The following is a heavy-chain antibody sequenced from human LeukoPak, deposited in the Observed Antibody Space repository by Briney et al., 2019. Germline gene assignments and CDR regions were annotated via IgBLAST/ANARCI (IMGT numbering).Heavy chain of an antibody. V-gene: IGHV5-51*01. CDR1: GYSFTSYW. J-gene: IGHJ4*02. Sequence: GGSLKISCKGSGYSFTSYWIGWVRQMPGKGLEWMGIIYPGDSDTRYSPSFQGQVTISADKSISPAYLQWSSLKASDTAMYYCARQREFTVTYFDYWGQGTLVTVSS. CDR3: ARQREFTVTYFDY. D-gene: IGHD4-17*01. CDR2: IYPGDSDT.